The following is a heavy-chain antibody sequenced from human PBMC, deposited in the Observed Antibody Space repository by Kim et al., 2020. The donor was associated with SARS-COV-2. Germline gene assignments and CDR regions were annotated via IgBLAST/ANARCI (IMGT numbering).Heavy chain of an antibody. Sequence: GGSLRLSCAASGFTFSSYGMHWVRQAPGKGLEWVAVISYDGSNKYYADSVKGRFTISRDNSKNTLYLQMNSLRAEDTAVYYCAKDGGYSSGCYGGLHLDYWGQGTLVTVSS. V-gene: IGHV3-30*18. D-gene: IGHD6-19*01. CDR1: GFTFSSYG. J-gene: IGHJ4*02. CDR2: ISYDGSNK. CDR3: AKDGGYSSGCYGGLHLDY.